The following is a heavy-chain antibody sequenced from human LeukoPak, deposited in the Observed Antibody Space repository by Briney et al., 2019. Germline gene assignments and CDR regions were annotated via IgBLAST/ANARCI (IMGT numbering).Heavy chain of an antibody. CDR3: ARVGRDGYTSDY. CDR2: IKQDGSEK. CDR1: GFSFGSYW. Sequence: GGSLRLSCAASGFSFGSYWMSWVRQAPGKGLEWVANIKQDGSEKYYVDSVKGRFAISRDNAKNSLYLQMNSLRAEDTAVYYCARVGRDGYTSDYWGQGTLVTVSS. D-gene: IGHD5-24*01. V-gene: IGHV3-7*01. J-gene: IGHJ4*02.